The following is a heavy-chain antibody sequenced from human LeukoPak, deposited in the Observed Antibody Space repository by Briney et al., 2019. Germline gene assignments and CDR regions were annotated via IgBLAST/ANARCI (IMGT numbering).Heavy chain of an antibody. CDR3: ARDPKPDD. J-gene: IGHJ4*02. D-gene: IGHD1-14*01. CDR1: GFTFSSSI. CDR2: ISASSGTI. V-gene: IGHV3-48*04. Sequence: GGSLRLSCATSGFTFSSSIMNWVRQAPGKGLEWIAYISASSGTIYYADSVKGRFTISRDNAQNSLYLQMNSLRAEDTAVYYCARDPKPDDWGQGTLVTVSS.